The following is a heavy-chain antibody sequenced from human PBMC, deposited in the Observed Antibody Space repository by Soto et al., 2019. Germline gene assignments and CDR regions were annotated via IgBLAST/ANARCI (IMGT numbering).Heavy chain of an antibody. V-gene: IGHV1-69*13. CDR3: ASITIFGVVIPGYYYYGMDV. Sequence: SVKVSCKASGGTFSSYAISWVRQAPGQGLGWMGGIIPIFGTANYAQKFQGRVTITADESTSTAYMELSSLRSEDTAVYYCASITIFGVVIPGYYYYGMDVWGQGTTVTVSS. CDR1: GGTFSSYA. J-gene: IGHJ6*02. D-gene: IGHD3-3*01. CDR2: IIPIFGTA.